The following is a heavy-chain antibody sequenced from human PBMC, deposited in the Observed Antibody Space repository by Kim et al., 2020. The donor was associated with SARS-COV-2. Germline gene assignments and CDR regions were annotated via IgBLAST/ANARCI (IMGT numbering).Heavy chain of an antibody. CDR3: AKDVVAAVAPYYFDY. CDR2: ISWNSGSI. CDR1: GFTFDDYA. D-gene: IGHD6-19*01. Sequence: GGSLRLSCAASGFTFDDYAMHWVRQAPGKGLEWVSGISWNSGSIGYADSVKGRFTISSDNAKNSLYLQMNSLRAEDTALYYCAKDVVAAVAPYYFDYWG. V-gene: IGHV3-9*01. J-gene: IGHJ4*01.